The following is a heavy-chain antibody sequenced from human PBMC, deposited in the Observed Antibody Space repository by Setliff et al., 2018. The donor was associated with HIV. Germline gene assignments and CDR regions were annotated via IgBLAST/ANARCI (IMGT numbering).Heavy chain of an antibody. J-gene: IGHJ4*02. V-gene: IGHV1-18*01. CDR1: GYTFTNYG. CDR2: ISVYNGAT. Sequence: ASVKVSCKASGYTFTNYGITWVRQAPGQGLEWMGWISVYNGATNYAEKLQGRVTMTRDTSTSTGYMELRSLRSDDTAMYYCARDRSYLDSWGQGTLVTVSS. CDR3: ARDRSYLDS.